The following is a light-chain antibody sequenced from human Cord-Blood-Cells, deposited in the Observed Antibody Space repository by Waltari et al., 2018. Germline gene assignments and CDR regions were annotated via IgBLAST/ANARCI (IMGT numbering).Light chain of an antibody. V-gene: IGKV3-15*01. CDR3: QQSYSTPYT. CDR2: GAS. Sequence: EIVMTQSPATLSVSPGERATVSCRASQSVSSNLAWYQQKPGQAPRLLIYGASTRATGIPARFSGSGSGTEFTLTISSLQSEDFAVYYCQQSYSTPYTFGQGTKLEIK. J-gene: IGKJ2*01. CDR1: QSVSSN.